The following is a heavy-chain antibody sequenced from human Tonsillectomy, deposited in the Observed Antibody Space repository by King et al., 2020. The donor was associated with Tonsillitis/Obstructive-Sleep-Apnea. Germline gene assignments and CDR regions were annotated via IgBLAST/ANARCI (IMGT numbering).Heavy chain of an antibody. V-gene: IGHV3-74*01. Sequence: VQLVESGGDSVQPGGSLRLSCAASGFTFSSYWMHWVRQAPGKGLVWVSLIDSDGSSTNYADSVKGRFTISRDNAKNTVYLQMNSLRDDDTAVYYCAKSTVTSWGLYYGMDVWGQGTTVTVSS. CDR2: IDSDGSST. CDR1: GFTFSSYW. CDR3: AKSTVTSWGLYYGMDV. J-gene: IGHJ6*02. D-gene: IGHD4-11*01.